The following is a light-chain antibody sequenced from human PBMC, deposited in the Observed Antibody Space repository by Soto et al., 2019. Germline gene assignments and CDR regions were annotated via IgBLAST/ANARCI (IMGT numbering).Light chain of an antibody. CDR3: AAWDDILNGYV. J-gene: IGLJ1*01. V-gene: IGLV1-44*01. CDR1: SSNIESNT. Sequence: QSVLTQPPSASGTPGQRVTISCCGSSSNIESNTVTWYQQLPGTAPKLVIYSNYDRPSGVPDRFSGSTSGTSASLVIRGLQSEDEADYYWAAWDDILNGYVFGGGTKVTVL. CDR2: SNY.